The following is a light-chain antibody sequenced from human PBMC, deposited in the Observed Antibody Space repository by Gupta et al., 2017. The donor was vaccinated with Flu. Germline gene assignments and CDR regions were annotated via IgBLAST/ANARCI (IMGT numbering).Light chain of an antibody. CDR3: QNCYKWPLT. J-gene: IGKJ4*01. Sequence: EIVMTQSPATLSVSPEEGATLSCTASQSIGRDLVWYQQKPVQPPRVLIYSASTRATGVPDRFRGSGSGTEFTLTISSLQSEDFAVYYCQNCYKWPLTFGGGTKVEV. CDR2: SAS. V-gene: IGKV3-15*01. CDR1: QSIGRD.